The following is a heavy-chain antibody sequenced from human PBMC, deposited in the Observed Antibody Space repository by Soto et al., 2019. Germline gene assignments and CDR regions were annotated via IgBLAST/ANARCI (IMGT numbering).Heavy chain of an antibody. CDR3: VRDRGALGYCSSTSCYNDHYFDY. V-gene: IGHV3-7*01. CDR2: IKQDGSEK. Sequence: GGSLRLSCAASGFTFSSYWMSWVRQAPGKGLEWVANIKQDGSEKYYVDSVKGRFTISRDNAKNSLYLQMNSLRAEDTAVYYCVRDRGALGYCSSTSCYNDHYFDYWGQGTLVTVSS. CDR1: GFTFSSYW. D-gene: IGHD2-2*02. J-gene: IGHJ4*02.